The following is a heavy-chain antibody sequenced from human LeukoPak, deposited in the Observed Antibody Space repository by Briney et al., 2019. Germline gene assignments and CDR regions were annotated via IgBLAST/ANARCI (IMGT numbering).Heavy chain of an antibody. D-gene: IGHD1-26*01. CDR3: ARFIRVGEDY. J-gene: IGHJ4*02. V-gene: IGHV3-48*01. CDR2: ISSSSSTI. Sequence: GGSLRLSCAASGFTFSSYSMNWVRQAPGKGLEWVSYISSSSSTIYYADSVKGRFTISRDNAKNSLYLQMNSLRAEDTAVYYCARFIRVGEDYWGQGTLVTVSS. CDR1: GFTFSSYS.